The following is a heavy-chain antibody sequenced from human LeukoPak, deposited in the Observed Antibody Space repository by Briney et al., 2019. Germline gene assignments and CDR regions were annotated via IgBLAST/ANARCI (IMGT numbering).Heavy chain of an antibody. J-gene: IGHJ4*02. CDR1: GGSFSGYY. CDR3: ARGPSSGWYGY. CDR2: INHSGST. D-gene: IGHD6-19*01. V-gene: IGHV4-34*01. Sequence: PSETLSLTCAVYGGSFSGYYWSWIRQPPGKGLEWIGEINHSGSTNYNPSLKSRVTISVDTSKNQFSLRRSAVTAADTAVYYCARGPSSGWYGYWGQGTLVTVSS.